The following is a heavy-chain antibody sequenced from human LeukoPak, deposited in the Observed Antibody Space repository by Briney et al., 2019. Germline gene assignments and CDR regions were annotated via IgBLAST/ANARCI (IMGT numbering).Heavy chain of an antibody. CDR1: GYTFTSYD. CDR3: VRDRRFPDDVFDI. J-gene: IGHJ3*02. CDR2: MNPNSGNT. V-gene: IGHV1-8*01. D-gene: IGHD1-14*01. Sequence: ASVKVSCKASGYTFTSYDINWVRQATGQGLEWMGWMNPNSGNTGYAQKFQGRVTMTRNTSISTAHMELSSLRSEDTAVYYCVRDRRFPDDVFDIWGQGTMVTVSS.